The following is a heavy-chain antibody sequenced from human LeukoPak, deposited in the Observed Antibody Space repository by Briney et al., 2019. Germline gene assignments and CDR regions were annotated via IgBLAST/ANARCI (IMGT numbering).Heavy chain of an antibody. CDR2: INVNSGGT. Sequence: ASVKVSCKASGYTFTDDYIHWVRQAPGQGLEWMGWINVNSGGTNYAQKFYARVTMTRDTSISTAYMELSRLRSDDTAVYYCARDLAMVTYNWFDPWGQGTLVTVSS. D-gene: IGHD5-18*01. J-gene: IGHJ5*02. CDR3: ARDLAMVTYNWFDP. CDR1: GYTFTDDY. V-gene: IGHV1-2*02.